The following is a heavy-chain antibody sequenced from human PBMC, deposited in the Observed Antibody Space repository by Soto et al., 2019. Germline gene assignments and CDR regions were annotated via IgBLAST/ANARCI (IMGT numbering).Heavy chain of an antibody. D-gene: IGHD5-18*01. J-gene: IGHJ4*02. V-gene: IGHV4-59*08. CDR1: GGSISTYY. CDR2: IYYSGST. Sequence: SETLSLTCTVSGGSISTYYWTWIRQPPGKGLEWIGNIYYSGSTNYNPSLKSRVTISVDTSKNQFSLKLNSVTAADTAVYYCARREVDTAMALDYWGQGTLVTVSS. CDR3: ARREVDTAMALDY.